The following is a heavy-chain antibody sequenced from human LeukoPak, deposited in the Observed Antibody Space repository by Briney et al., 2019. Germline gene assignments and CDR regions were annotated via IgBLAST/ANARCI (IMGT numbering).Heavy chain of an antibody. CDR2: ISAYNGNT. CDR1: GYTFTGYY. J-gene: IGHJ4*02. V-gene: IGHV1-18*04. Sequence: ASVKVSCKASGYTFTGYYMHWVRQAPGQGLEWMGWISAYNGNTNYAQKLQGRVTMTTDTSTSTAYMELRSLRSDDTAVYYCARDDPNYDYVWGSYRFDYWGQGTLVTVSS. CDR3: ARDDPNYDYVWGSYRFDY. D-gene: IGHD3-16*02.